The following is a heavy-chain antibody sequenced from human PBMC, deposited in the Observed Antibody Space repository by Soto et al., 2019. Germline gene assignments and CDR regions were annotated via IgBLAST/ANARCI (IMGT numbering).Heavy chain of an antibody. CDR3: ARVWSSGYYYSDY. Sequence: VQLVESGGGLVQPGGSLRLSCAASGFTFSSYEMNWVRQAPGKGLEWVSYISSSGSTIYYADSVKGRFTISRDNAKNSLYLQMNSLRAEDTAVYYCARVWSSGYYYSDYWGQGTLVTVSS. D-gene: IGHD3-22*01. V-gene: IGHV3-48*03. J-gene: IGHJ4*02. CDR2: ISSSGSTI. CDR1: GFTFSSYE.